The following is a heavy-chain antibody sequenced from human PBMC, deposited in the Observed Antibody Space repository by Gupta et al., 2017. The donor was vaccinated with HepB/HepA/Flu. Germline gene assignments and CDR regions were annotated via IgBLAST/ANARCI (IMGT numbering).Heavy chain of an antibody. D-gene: IGHD2-2*01. J-gene: IGHJ4*02. CDR1: GGSVSSGRYY. Sequence: QVQLQESGPGLVKPSETLSLPCTVPGGSVSSGRYYSSWIRQPPGKGLEWIGYIYYSGSTNYNPSLKSRVTISVDTSKNQFSLKLSSVTAADTAVYYCARGYCSSTSCYWFDYWGQGTLVTVSS. CDR2: IYYSGST. CDR3: ARGYCSSTSCYWFDY. V-gene: IGHV4-61*01.